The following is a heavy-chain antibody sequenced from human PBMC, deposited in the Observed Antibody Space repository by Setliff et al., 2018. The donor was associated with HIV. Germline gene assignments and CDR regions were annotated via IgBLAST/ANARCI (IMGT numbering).Heavy chain of an antibody. D-gene: IGHD2-21*01. Sequence: SETLSLTCSVSDVSINRTDHYWGWIRQSPGKRLEWIGSVSQSGSTYYNPSLKSRITISVDRSKNLFSLKLISVTAADQGVYYCARVPVAGANWFDPWGLGTLVTVSS. J-gene: IGHJ5*02. CDR3: ARVPVAGANWFDP. V-gene: IGHV4-39*01. CDR2: VSQSGST. CDR1: DVSINRTDHY.